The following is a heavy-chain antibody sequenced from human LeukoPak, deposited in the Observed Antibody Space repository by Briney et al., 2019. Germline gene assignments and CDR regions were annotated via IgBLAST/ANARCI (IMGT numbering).Heavy chain of an antibody. Sequence: GSLRLSCAASGFTFSNAWMSWVRQAPGKGLEWVGRIYNTGTTDYNPSLKSRVTMSVDRSKNQFSLKLSSVTAADTAVYYCARSPPYYYDGSGYCVYCFDYWGQGILVTVSS. V-gene: IGHV4-4*07. CDR2: IYNTGTT. J-gene: IGHJ4*02. CDR1: GFTFSNAW. D-gene: IGHD3-22*01. CDR3: ARSPPYYYDGSGYCVYCFDY.